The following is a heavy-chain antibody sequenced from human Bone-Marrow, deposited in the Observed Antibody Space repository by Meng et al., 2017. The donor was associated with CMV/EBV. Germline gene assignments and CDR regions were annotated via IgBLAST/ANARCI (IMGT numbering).Heavy chain of an antibody. CDR1: GFTFSSYS. CDR2: ISSSSSYI. V-gene: IGHV3-21*04. CDR3: AKEYTGTPGY. J-gene: IGHJ4*02. D-gene: IGHD1-7*01. Sequence: GGSLRLSCAASGFTFSSYSMNWVRQAPGKGLEWVSSISSSSSYIYYADSVKGRFTISRDNSKNTLYLQMNSLRAEDTAVYYCAKEYTGTPGYWGQGTLVTVSS.